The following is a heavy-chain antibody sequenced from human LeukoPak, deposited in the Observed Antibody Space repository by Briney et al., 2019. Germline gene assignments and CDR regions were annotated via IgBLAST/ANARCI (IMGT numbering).Heavy chain of an antibody. Sequence: ASVKVSCKAPGGTFSSYAISWVRQAPGQGLEWMGGIIPIFGTANYAQKFQGRVTITTDESTSTAYMELSSLRSEDTAVYYCARVPSYGYYSSSSNWFDPWGQGTLVTASS. J-gene: IGHJ5*02. CDR1: GGTFSSYA. CDR2: IIPIFGTA. D-gene: IGHD6-6*01. CDR3: ARVPSYGYYSSSSNWFDP. V-gene: IGHV1-69*05.